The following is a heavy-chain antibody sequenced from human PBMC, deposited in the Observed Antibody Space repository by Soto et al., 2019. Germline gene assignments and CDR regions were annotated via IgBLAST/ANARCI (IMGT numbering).Heavy chain of an antibody. CDR2: IHSGGST. CDR1: GFTFSSYG. V-gene: IGHV3-NL1*01. Sequence: GSLRLSCAASGFTFSSYGMHWVRQAPGKGLEWVSVIHSGGSTYYADSVKGRFTISRDNSKNTLYLQMNSLRAEDTAVYYCARGGPRSSGYDPFDYWGQGTLVTV. J-gene: IGHJ4*02. D-gene: IGHD3-22*01. CDR3: ARGGPRSSGYDPFDY.